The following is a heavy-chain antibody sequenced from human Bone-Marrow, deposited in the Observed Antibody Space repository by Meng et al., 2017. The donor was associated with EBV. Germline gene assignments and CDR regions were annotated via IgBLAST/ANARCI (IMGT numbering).Heavy chain of an antibody. D-gene: IGHD3-10*01. J-gene: IGHJ4*02. V-gene: IGHV1-8*01. CDR3: AREGENY. CDR2: MNPNSGNT. CDR1: GYTFTSYD. Sequence: VVPSGAESKMRVASVNVSLKDSGYTFTSYDINWVRPATGQGLEWMGWMNPNSGNTGYAQKFQGRVTMTRNTSISTAYMELSSLRSEDTAVYYCAREGENYWGQGTLVTVSS.